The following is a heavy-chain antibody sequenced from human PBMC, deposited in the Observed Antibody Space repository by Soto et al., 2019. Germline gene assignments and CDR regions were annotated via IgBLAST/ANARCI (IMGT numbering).Heavy chain of an antibody. CDR2: IIPIFGTA. CDR3: GRVGGSGGIPRDP. J-gene: IGHJ5*02. Sequence: QVQLVQSGAEVKKPGSSVKVSCKASGGTFSSYAISWVRQAPGQGLEWMGGIIPIFGTANYAQKFQGRVTITADESTRTAYMERSSRRSEARAVYYCGRVGGSGGIPRDPWGQGTLVTVSS. D-gene: IGHD3-10*01. CDR1: GGTFSSYA. V-gene: IGHV1-69*01.